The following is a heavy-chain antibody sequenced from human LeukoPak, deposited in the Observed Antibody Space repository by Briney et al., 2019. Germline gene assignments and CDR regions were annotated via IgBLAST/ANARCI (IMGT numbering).Heavy chain of an antibody. V-gene: IGHV4-59*01. CDR2: IYYSGST. Sequence: PSETLSLTCTVSGGSISSYYWSWIRQPPGKGLEWIGYIYYSGSTNYNPSPKSRVTISVDTSKNQFSLKLSSVTAADTAVYYCARVEFNYYDSSGYYSPRSYYYYYYMDVWGKGTTVTVSS. J-gene: IGHJ6*03. D-gene: IGHD3-22*01. CDR3: ARVEFNYYDSSGYYSPRSYYYYYYMDV. CDR1: GGSISSYY.